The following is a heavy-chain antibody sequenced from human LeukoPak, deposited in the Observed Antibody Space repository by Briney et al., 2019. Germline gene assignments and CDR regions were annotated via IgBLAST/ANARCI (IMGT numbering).Heavy chain of an antibody. CDR3: ARELGSAGGYGMDV. CDR1: GFTFNIYE. D-gene: IGHD3-16*01. CDR2: ISSRGRTI. Sequence: GGSLRLSCAAFGFTFNIYEMNWVRQAPGMGLEWVSYISSRGRTIYYIDSVKGRFTISRDNPKNSVFLQMNSLRAEYTAVYYCARELGSAGGYGMDVWGQGTTVTVSS. V-gene: IGHV3-48*03. J-gene: IGHJ6*02.